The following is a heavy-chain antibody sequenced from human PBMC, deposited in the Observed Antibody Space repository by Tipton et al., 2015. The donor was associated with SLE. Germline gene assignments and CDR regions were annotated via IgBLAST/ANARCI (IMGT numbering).Heavy chain of an antibody. J-gene: IGHJ6*03. CDR2: IYYSGST. CDR3: ARGRYSSSSVYYYYYMYV. D-gene: IGHD6-6*01. CDR1: GGSISSYY. Sequence: TLSLTCTVSGGSISSYYWSWIRQPPGKGLEWIGYIYYSGSTNYNPSLKSRVTISVDTSKNQFSLKLSSVTAADTAVYYCARGRYSSSSVYYYYYMYVWGNGTTVSVSS. V-gene: IGHV4-59*01.